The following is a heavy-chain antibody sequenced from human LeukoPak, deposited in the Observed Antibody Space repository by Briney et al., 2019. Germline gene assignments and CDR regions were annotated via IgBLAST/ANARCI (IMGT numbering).Heavy chain of an antibody. CDR2: IYYSGST. Sequence: SETLSLTCTVSGGSISSSSYYWGWIRQPTGKGLEWIGSIYYSGSTYYNPSLKSRVTISVDTSKNQFSLKLSSVTAADTAVYYCARRGAASWGWFDPWGQGTLVTVSS. D-gene: IGHD2-15*01. V-gene: IGHV4-39*01. CDR1: GGSISSSSYY. CDR3: ARRGAASWGWFDP. J-gene: IGHJ5*02.